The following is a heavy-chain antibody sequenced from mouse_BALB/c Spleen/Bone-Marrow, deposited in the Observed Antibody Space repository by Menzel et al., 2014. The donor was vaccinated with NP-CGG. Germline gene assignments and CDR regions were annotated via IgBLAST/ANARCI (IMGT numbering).Heavy chain of an antibody. CDR3: ATYRYGWYFDV. J-gene: IGHJ1*01. CDR2: IDPANGNT. V-gene: IGHV14-3*02. D-gene: IGHD2-14*01. CDR1: GFNNKDTY. Sequence: EVKLQESGAELVKPGASVKLSCTASGFNNKDTYMHWVKQRPEQGLEWIGRIDPANGNTKYDPKFQGKATITADTSSNTAYLQLSSLTSEDTAVYSCATYRYGWYFDVWGAGTTVTVSS.